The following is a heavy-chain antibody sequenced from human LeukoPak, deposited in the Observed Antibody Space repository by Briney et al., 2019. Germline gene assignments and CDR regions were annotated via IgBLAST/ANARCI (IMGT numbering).Heavy chain of an antibody. CDR3: AREASGMDV. Sequence: ASVKVSCKASGYSFSDYHIHWVRQAPGQGLEWMGWLNPNSGVTEYAQKFQGRVTMTRDTSINTAYMELTRLTSDDTAVYYCAREASGMDVWGQGTTVTVSS. CDR2: LNPNSGVT. CDR1: GYSFSDYH. V-gene: IGHV1-2*02. J-gene: IGHJ6*02.